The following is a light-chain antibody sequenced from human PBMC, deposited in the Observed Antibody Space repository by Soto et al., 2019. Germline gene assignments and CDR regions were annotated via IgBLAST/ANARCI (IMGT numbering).Light chain of an antibody. J-gene: IGLJ1*01. V-gene: IGLV2-14*01. Sequence: QPVLTQPASVSGSPGQSIAISCTGTSSDVGDYNYVSWYQQHPDKAPKLMIYEVSNRPSGVSSRFSGSKSGDTASLTISGLQAEDEADYYCSSYTSSGTYVFGTGTKLTVL. CDR2: EVS. CDR3: SSYTSSGTYV. CDR1: SSDVGDYNY.